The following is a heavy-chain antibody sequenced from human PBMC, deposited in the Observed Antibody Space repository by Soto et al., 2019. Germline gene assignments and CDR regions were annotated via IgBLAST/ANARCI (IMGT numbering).Heavy chain of an antibody. V-gene: IGHV1-46*01. CDR2: INPSGGST. J-gene: IGHJ5*02. D-gene: IGHD2-21*02. Sequence: QVQLLQSGAEVKKPGASVKVSCKASGYILSSYYMHWVRQAPGQGLEWMGIINPSGGSTTYAQKFKGRVTMTRDTSTSTVDMELSSLRSDDKAMYYCARSYCGGDCPNNWFDTWGQGTLVTVSS. CDR1: GYILSSYY. CDR3: ARSYCGGDCPNNWFDT.